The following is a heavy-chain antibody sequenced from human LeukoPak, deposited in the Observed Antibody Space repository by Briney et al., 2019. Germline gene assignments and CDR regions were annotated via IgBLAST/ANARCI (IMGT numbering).Heavy chain of an antibody. D-gene: IGHD5-18*01. V-gene: IGHV3-48*03. J-gene: IGHJ4*02. CDR2: ISSSGSTI. CDR1: GCTFSSYE. Sequence: PGGSLRLSCVASGCTFSSYELNWVRPAPGGGLEWVSYISSSGSTIYYADFLNGRITISRDNAKNPLYLQMNSLRAEDTAVYYCARVGTAMVRPDYWGQGTLVTVSS. CDR3: ARVGTAMVRPDY.